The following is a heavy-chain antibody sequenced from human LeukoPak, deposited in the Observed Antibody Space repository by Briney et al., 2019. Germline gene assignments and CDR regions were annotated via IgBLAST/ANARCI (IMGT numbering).Heavy chain of an antibody. D-gene: IGHD1-26*01. CDR1: GGSISSSSYY. V-gene: IGHV4-39*01. CDR2: TYYSGST. J-gene: IGHJ5*02. CDR3: ASFPTLPYGLRFDP. Sequence: SETLSLTCTVSGGSISSSSYYWGWIRQPPGKGLEWIGSTYYSGSTYYNPSVKSRVTISVDTSKNQFSLKLSSVTAADTAVYYCASFPTLPYGLRFDPWGQGTLVTVSS.